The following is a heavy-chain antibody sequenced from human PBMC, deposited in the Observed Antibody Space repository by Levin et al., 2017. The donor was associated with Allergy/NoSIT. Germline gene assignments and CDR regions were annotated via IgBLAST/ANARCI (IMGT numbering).Heavy chain of an antibody. CDR1: GYTFTGYY. D-gene: IGHD6-6*01. V-gene: IGHV1-2*06. CDR2: INPNSGGT. CDR3: AIGDPLSSSWPENWFDP. J-gene: IGHJ5*02. Sequence: ASVKVSCKASGYTFTGYYMHWVRQAPGQGLEWMGRINPNSGGTNYAQKFQGRVTMTMDTSISTAYMELSRLRSDDTAVYYCAIGDPLSSSWPENWFDPWGQGTLVTVSS.